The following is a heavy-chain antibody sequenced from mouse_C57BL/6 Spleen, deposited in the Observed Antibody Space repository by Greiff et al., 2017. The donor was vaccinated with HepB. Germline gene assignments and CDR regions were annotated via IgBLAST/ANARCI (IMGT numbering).Heavy chain of an antibody. J-gene: IGHJ3*01. D-gene: IGHD2-10*02. CDR1: GFSLTSYG. CDR3: ASGYGNYEFAY. V-gene: IGHV2-6*01. Sequence: VQLVESGPGLVAPSQSLSITCTVSGFSLTSYGVDWVRQSPGTGLEWLGVIWGVGSTNYNSALKSRLSISKDNSKSQVFLKMNSLQTDDTAMYYCASGYGNYEFAYWGQGTLVTVSA. CDR2: IWGVGST.